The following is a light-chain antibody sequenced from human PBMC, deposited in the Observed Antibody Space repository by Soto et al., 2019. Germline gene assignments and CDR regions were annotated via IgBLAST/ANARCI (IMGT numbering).Light chain of an antibody. CDR2: AAS. CDR3: QQSYSYPWT. Sequence: DIQMTQSPSSLSASVGDRVTITCRASQSMSTYLNWYQQKLGKAPELLIYAASSLQSGVPSRFSGSGSGTDFTLTISSLQPEDFATYFCQQSYSYPWTFGQGTKVEIK. CDR1: QSMSTY. J-gene: IGKJ1*01. V-gene: IGKV1-39*01.